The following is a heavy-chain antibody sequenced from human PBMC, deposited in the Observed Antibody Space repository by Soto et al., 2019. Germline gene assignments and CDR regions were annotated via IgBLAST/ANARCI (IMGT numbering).Heavy chain of an antibody. Sequence: EVQLVESGGGLVKPGGSLRLSCAASVFTFTNAWMNWVRQAPGKGLEWVGRIKSTSDGGTTDYAAPVKGRFTVSRDDSSYTVYLQINSLKTEDTAVYYCTTDWFDSSGYYAYWGQGTLVSVSS. CDR3: TTDWFDSSGYYAY. V-gene: IGHV3-15*01. CDR1: VFTFTNAW. J-gene: IGHJ4*02. CDR2: IKSTSDGGTT. D-gene: IGHD3-22*01.